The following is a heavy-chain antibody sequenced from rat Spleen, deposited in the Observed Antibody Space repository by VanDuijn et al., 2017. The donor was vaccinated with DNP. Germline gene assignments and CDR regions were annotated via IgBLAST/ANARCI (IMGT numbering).Heavy chain of an antibody. D-gene: IGHD1-1*01. J-gene: IGHJ2*01. CDR1: GFTFSDYY. V-gene: IGHV5-22*01. Sequence: EVQLVETGGSLVQPGKSLKLTCATSGFTFSDYYMAWVRQAPTKGLEWVASVSYDGGSTYYGDSVKGRFTISRDNAKSTLYLQMNSLRSEDMATYYCARREDYSGDYFDYWGQGVMVTVSS. CDR3: ARREDYSGDYFDY. CDR2: VSYDGGST.